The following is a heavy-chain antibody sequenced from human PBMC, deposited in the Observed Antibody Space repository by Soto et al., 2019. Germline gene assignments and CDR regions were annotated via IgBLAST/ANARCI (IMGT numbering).Heavy chain of an antibody. CDR3: ARDWYMDY. CDR1: GFTFSNHW. J-gene: IGHJ4*02. D-gene: IGHD1-20*01. CDR2: IKQDGSEK. V-gene: IGHV3-7*04. Sequence: EVQLVESGGGLVQPEESLRLSCAASGFTFSNHWINWIRQTPGRGLEWLAVIKQDGSEKYYVDSVKGRFTVSRDNAMNSAYLQMNSLRVDDTAVYYCARDWYMDYWGQGTLVTVSS.